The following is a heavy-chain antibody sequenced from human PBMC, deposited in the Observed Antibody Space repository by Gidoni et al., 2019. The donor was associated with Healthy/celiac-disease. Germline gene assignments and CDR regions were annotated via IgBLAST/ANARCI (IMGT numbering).Heavy chain of an antibody. D-gene: IGHD2-15*01. V-gene: IGHV3-30-3*01. CDR1: GFTFSSYA. Sequence: QVQLVESGGGVVQPGRSLRLSCAASGFTFSSYAMHWVRQAPGKGLEWVAVISYDGSNKYYADSVKGRFTISRDNSKNTLYLQMNSLRAEDTAVYYCARVAVVVAEGGNWFDPWGQGTLVTVSS. CDR3: ARVAVVVAEGGNWFDP. J-gene: IGHJ5*02. CDR2: ISYDGSNK.